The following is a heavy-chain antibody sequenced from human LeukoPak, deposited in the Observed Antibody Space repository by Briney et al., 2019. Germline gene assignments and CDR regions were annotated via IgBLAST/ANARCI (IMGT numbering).Heavy chain of an antibody. CDR2: IYYSGST. CDR1: GGSISGGGYY. V-gene: IGHV4-31*03. Sequence: SQTLSPTCTVSGGSISGGGYYWSRIRQHPGKGLEWIGYIYYSGSTYYNPSLKSRVTISVDTSKNQFSLKLSSVTAADTAVYYCARAGSPYYYDSSGYYYPEYFQHWGQGTLVTVSS. CDR3: ARAGSPYYYDSSGYYYPEYFQH. D-gene: IGHD3-22*01. J-gene: IGHJ1*01.